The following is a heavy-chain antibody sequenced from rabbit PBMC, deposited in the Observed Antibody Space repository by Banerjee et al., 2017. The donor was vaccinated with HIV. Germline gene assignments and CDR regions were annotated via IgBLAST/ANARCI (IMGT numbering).Heavy chain of an antibody. D-gene: IGHD4-2*01. V-gene: IGHV1S45*01. J-gene: IGHJ4*01. CDR2: INTSSGNT. Sequence: QEQLEESGGDLVKPEGSLTLTCTASAFSFSNKYVMCWVRQAPGKGLEWIACINTSSGNTVYASWAKGRFTISKTSWTTVTLQMTSLTAADTASYFCARRADYAGGGNFNLWGPGTLVTVS. CDR3: ARRADYAGGGNFNL. CDR1: AFSFSNKYV.